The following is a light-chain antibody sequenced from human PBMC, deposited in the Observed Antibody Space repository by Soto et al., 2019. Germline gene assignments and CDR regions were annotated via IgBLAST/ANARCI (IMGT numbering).Light chain of an antibody. V-gene: IGKV1D-12*01. CDR2: AAS. Sequence: DLQMTQSPSSVSASVGDRVSITCRASQGISSWLAWYQQKPGKAPKLLIYAASSWQSGVPSRFSVIVSGTEFTLTISSLRPEEFATYYCQQANSFPLTFGGGTKEEIE. J-gene: IGKJ4*01. CDR1: QGISSW. CDR3: QQANSFPLT.